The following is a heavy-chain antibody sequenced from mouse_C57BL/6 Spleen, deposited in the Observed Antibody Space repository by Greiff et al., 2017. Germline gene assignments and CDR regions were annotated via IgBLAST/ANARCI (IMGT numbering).Heavy chain of an antibody. D-gene: IGHD2-2*01. J-gene: IGHJ2*01. CDR1: GFTFSSYG. CDR3: ARDGYDNYFDY. CDR2: ISSGGSYT. V-gene: IGHV5-6*02. Sequence: DVKLVESGGDLVKPGGSLKLSCAASGFTFSSYGMSWVRQTPDKRQEWVATISSGGSYTYYPDSVTGRFTISRDNAKNTLYLQMSSLKSEDTAMYYCARDGYDNYFDYWGQGTTLTVSS.